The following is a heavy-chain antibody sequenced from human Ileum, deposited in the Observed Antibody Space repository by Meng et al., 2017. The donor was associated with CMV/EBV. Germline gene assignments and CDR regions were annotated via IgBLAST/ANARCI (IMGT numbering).Heavy chain of an antibody. J-gene: IGHJ4*02. CDR2: IKPDGSET. Sequence: GESLKISCAASGFSLNTYWMSWVRQAPGKGLECVVNIKPDGSETYYVDSVKGRFTVSRDNAKNSLFLQMNSLRVDDTAVYYCAAGNYFNDWGQGTLVTCSS. CDR1: GFSLNTYW. V-gene: IGHV3-7*01. CDR3: AAGNYFND.